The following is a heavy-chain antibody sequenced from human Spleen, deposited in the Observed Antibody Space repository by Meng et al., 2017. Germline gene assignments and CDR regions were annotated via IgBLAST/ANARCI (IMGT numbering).Heavy chain of an antibody. D-gene: IGHD3-16*01. CDR2: LGAHPGDT. CDR1: GYTFTDFF. J-gene: IGHJ4*02. CDR3: ARGTPGGSYCDY. V-gene: IGHV1-18*04. Sequence: QVHLVQSGHEVMKPGASLMMSCRTSGYTFTDFFLHWVRQAPGQGLEWMAWLGAHPGDTSHAPKFLGRVTVTADTATAPAYMELRSLTFDDTAVYYCARGTPGGSYCDYWGLGTLVTVSS.